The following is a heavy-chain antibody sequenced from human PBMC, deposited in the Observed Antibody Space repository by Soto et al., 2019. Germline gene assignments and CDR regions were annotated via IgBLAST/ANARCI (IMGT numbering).Heavy chain of an antibody. Sequence: QVQLVQSGAEVKKPGASVKVSCKASGYTFTSYAMHWVRQAPGQRLEWMGWINAGNGNTKYSQKFQGRVTITRDKSASTAYMELSRLRSEDTAVYYCASSYSNYALIDYYYYGMDVWGQGTTVTVSS. CDR3: ASSYSNYALIDYYYYGMDV. J-gene: IGHJ6*02. D-gene: IGHD4-4*01. CDR2: INAGNGNT. V-gene: IGHV1-3*01. CDR1: GYTFTSYA.